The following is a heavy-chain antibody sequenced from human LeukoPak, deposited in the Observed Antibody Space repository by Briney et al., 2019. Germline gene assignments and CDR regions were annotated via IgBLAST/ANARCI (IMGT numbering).Heavy chain of an antibody. CDR3: ARVGASAGLVDY. CDR1: GGSISSYY. Sequence: SETLSLTCTVSGGSISSYYWSWIRQPPGKGLEWIGYIFYRGSTTYTPSLKSRVTISVDTSKNQFSLKLSSVTAADTAVYYCARVGASAGLVDYWGQGTPVTVSS. V-gene: IGHV4-59*01. J-gene: IGHJ4*02. CDR2: IFYRGST. D-gene: IGHD6-13*01.